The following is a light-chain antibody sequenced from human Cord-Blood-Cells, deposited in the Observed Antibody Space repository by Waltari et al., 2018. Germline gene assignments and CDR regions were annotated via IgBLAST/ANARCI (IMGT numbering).Light chain of an antibody. CDR1: SSDVGGYNH. J-gene: IGLJ1*01. Sequence: QSALTQPASVSGSPGQSITISCPGTSSDVGGYNHVSWYQQHPGKAPKLMIYEGSKRPSGVSNRFSGSKSGNTASLTISGLQAEDEADYYCCSYAGSSTFVFGTGTKVTVL. CDR2: EGS. V-gene: IGLV2-23*03. CDR3: CSYAGSSTFV.